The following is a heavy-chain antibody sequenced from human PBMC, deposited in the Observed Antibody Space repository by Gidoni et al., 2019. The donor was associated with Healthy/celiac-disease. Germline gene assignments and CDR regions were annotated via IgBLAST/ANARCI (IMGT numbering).Heavy chain of an antibody. CDR3: ARGGYCSGGSCQTPYYYYGMDV. CDR2: IYYSGST. J-gene: IGHJ6*02. CDR1: GGSISSYY. Sequence: QVQLQESGPGLVKPSETLSLTCTVSGGSISSYYWSWIRQPPGKGLEWIGYIYYSGSTNYNPSLKSRVTISVDTSKNQFSLKLSSVTAADTAVYYCARGGYCSGGSCQTPYYYYGMDVWGQGTTVTVSS. V-gene: IGHV4-59*01. D-gene: IGHD2-15*01.